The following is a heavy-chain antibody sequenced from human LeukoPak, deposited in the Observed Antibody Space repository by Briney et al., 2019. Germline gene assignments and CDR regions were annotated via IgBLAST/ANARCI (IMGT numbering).Heavy chain of an antibody. Sequence: SETLSLTCAVYGESFSAYYWSWIRQSPGKGLEWIAEINHRGDTNYNPSVKSRVTISINTSKNQFSLKVRSLTAADTAVYYCARGPTISETGYFDFWGQGTLVTVSS. V-gene: IGHV4-34*01. CDR3: ARGPTISETGYFDF. CDR1: GESFSAYY. J-gene: IGHJ4*03. CDR2: INHRGDT. D-gene: IGHD1-1*01.